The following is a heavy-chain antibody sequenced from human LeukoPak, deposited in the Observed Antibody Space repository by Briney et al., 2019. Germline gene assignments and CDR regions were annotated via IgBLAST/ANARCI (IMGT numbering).Heavy chain of an antibody. V-gene: IGHV1-18*04. CDR3: ARDREYSGYDYGLGYYYYGMDV. CDR2: ISAYNGNT. D-gene: IGHD5-12*01. Sequence: ASVKVSCKASGYTFTSYGISWVRQAPGQGLEWMGWISAYNGNTNYAQKLQGRVTMTTDTSTSTAYMELRSLRSDDTAVYYCARDREYSGYDYGLGYYYYGMDVWGKGTTVTVSS. CDR1: GYTFTSYG. J-gene: IGHJ6*04.